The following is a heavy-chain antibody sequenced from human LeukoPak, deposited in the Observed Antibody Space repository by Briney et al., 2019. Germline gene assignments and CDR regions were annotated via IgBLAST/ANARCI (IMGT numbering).Heavy chain of an antibody. CDR1: GFTFSSYG. Sequence: GGSLRLSCAASGFTFSSYGMHWVRQAPGKGLEWVAVISYDGSNKYYADSVKGRFTISRDNSKNTPYLQMNSLRAEDTAVYYCAKVALLGMTVVPPDYWGQGTLVTVSS. CDR2: ISYDGSNK. J-gene: IGHJ4*02. CDR3: AKVALLGMTVVPPDY. D-gene: IGHD3-22*01. V-gene: IGHV3-30*18.